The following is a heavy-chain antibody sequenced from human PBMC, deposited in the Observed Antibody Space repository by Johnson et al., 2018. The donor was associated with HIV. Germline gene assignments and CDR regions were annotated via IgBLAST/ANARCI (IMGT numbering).Heavy chain of an antibody. D-gene: IGHD3-10*01. Sequence: QVQLVESGGGVVRPGGSLRLSCAASGFTFSSYAMHWVRQAPGKGLEWVAVISYDGSNKYYADSVKGRFPISRDNSKNTLYLQMNSRRAEDTAVYYCAREQTSMVQGVIWAFDIWGQGTMVTVSS. J-gene: IGHJ3*02. CDR3: AREQTSMVQGVIWAFDI. CDR2: ISYDGSNK. V-gene: IGHV3-30*04. CDR1: GFTFSSYA.